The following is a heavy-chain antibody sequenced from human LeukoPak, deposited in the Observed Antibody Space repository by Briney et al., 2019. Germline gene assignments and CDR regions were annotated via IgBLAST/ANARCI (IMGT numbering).Heavy chain of an antibody. CDR1: GGTFSSYT. J-gene: IGHJ4*02. D-gene: IGHD6-19*01. Sequence: GSSVKVSXKASGGTFSSYTISWVRQAPGQGPEWMGRISPTVGIAKYAQKFQGRVTITADKSTSTAYMELNSLRSEDTAVYHCATAVAVAAPFDYWGQGSLVTVSS. CDR2: ISPTVGIA. CDR3: ATAVAVAAPFDY. V-gene: IGHV1-69*02.